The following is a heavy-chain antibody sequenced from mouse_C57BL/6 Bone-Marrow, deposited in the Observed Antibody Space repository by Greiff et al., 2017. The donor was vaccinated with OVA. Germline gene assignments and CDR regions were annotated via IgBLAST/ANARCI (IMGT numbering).Heavy chain of an antibody. CDR1: GYTFTSYW. CDR2: IDPSDSYT. Sequence: QVQLQQSGAELVMPGASVKLSCKASGYTFTSYWMHWVKQRPGQGLEWIGEIDPSDSYTNYNQKFKGKSTLTVDKSSSTAYMQLSSLTSEDSAVYYCAREGYDYASWFAYWGQGTLVTVSA. V-gene: IGHV1-69*01. D-gene: IGHD2-4*01. CDR3: AREGYDYASWFAY. J-gene: IGHJ3*01.